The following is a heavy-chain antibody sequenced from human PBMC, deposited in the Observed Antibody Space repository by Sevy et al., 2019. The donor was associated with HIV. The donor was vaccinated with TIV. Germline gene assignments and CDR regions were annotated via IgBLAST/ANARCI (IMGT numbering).Heavy chain of an antibody. CDR1: GFTFTSYW. CDR2: IKQDESAK. Sequence: GESLKISCAASGFTFTSYWMSWVRQAPGKGPEWVANIKQDESAKYYVDSVKGRFTVSRDNAKNALYLQMNSLRAEDTAVYYCARDGTAPGIYFDSWGQGTLVTVSS. CDR3: ARDGTAPGIYFDS. D-gene: IGHD6-13*01. V-gene: IGHV3-7*01. J-gene: IGHJ4*02.